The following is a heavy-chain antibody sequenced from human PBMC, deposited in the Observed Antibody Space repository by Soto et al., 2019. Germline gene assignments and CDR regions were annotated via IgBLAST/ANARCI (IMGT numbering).Heavy chain of an antibody. Sequence: QLHLQESGPGLVKPSETLSLLCAVSGDSINSGHYHWGWIRQPPGKGPEWIATIHYSGSTHYNPSLRSRFTISADTSRSQFSLTLSSVTAADTAVYYCARADGFGVVTSFMDYWGQGTLVTVSS. CDR3: ARADGFGVVTSFMDY. V-gene: IGHV4-39*01. CDR2: IHYSGST. J-gene: IGHJ4*02. CDR1: GDSINSGHYH. D-gene: IGHD3-3*01.